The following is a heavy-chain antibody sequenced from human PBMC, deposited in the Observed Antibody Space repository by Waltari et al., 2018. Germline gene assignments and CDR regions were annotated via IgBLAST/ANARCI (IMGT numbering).Heavy chain of an antibody. CDR2: SSSSGSTL. J-gene: IGHJ5*02. CDR1: GFTFSSYE. V-gene: IGHV3-48*03. D-gene: IGHD2-15*01. CDR3: ARLNSPPFDP. Sequence: EVQLVESGGGLVQPGGSLRLSCAASGFTFSSYELNWVRRAPGKGWEWVSYSSSSGSTLYYADSVKGRFTISRDNAKNSLYLQMNSLRAEDTAVYYCARLNSPPFDPWGQGTLVTVSS.